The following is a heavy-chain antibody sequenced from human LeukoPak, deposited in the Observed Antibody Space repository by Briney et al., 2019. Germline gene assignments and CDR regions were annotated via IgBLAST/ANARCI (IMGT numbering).Heavy chain of an antibody. Sequence: ASVKVSCKASGYTFTSYDINWVRQATGQGPEWMGWMNPNSGNTGYAQKFQGRVTMTRNTSISTAYIELSSLRSEDTAVYYCARGYIAAGWSDYWGQGTLVTVSS. V-gene: IGHV1-8*01. D-gene: IGHD6-13*01. CDR1: GYTFTSYD. J-gene: IGHJ4*02. CDR3: ARGYIAAGWSDY. CDR2: MNPNSGNT.